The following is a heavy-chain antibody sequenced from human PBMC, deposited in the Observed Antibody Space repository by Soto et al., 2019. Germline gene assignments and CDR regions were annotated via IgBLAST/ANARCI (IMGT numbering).Heavy chain of an antibody. Sequence: ASVKVSCKASGYTFTRHGISWVRQAPGQGPEWMGWISAYNGNTNYAQKFQGRVTMTTDTPTSTAHMELRSLRSDDTAVYYCARVQYLYDGSGYLGLDYWGQGTLVTVSS. CDR3: ARVQYLYDGSGYLGLDY. J-gene: IGHJ4*02. D-gene: IGHD3-22*01. CDR2: ISAYNGNT. V-gene: IGHV1-18*01. CDR1: GYTFTRHG.